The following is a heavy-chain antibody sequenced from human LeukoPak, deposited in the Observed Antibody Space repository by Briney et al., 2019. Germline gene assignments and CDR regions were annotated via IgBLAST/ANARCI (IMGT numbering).Heavy chain of an antibody. D-gene: IGHD2-2*01. V-gene: IGHV3-23*01. CDR1: GFTFSSYA. J-gene: IGHJ4*02. CDR3: ARGIPQKVVYFDY. CDR2: ISGGSGST. Sequence: PGGSLRLSCAASGFTFSSYAMSWVRQAPGKGLAWVSTISGGSGSTYCADSVKGRFTISRDNSKNTLYLQMNSLRAEDTAVYYCARGIPQKVVYFDYWGQGTLVTVSS.